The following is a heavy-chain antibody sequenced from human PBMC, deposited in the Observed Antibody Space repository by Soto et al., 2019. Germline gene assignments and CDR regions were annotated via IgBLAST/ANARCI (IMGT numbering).Heavy chain of an antibody. Sequence: ETLSLTSDGPGGCMSSSNWGSWVRQPPVKGLWWIGEIYHSGSTNYNPSLKSRVTISVDKSKNQFSLKLSSVNAAETAVYYCASVDPTKDIAAAGNSYYFDYWGQGTLVTVSS. D-gene: IGHD6-13*01. CDR1: GGCMSSSNW. CDR3: ASVDPTKDIAAAGNSYYFDY. CDR2: IYHSGST. V-gene: IGHV4-4*02. J-gene: IGHJ4*02.